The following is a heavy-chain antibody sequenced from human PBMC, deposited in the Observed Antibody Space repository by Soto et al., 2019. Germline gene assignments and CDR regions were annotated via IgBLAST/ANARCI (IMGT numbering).Heavy chain of an antibody. CDR3: AKVHSCSGGSCYSPHWFDP. J-gene: IGHJ5*02. Sequence: GGSLRLSSAASGFTFSNYALSWVRQAPGKGLEWVSPISGSGGSTYYADSVKGRFTISRDNSKNTLYLQMNSLRAEDTAVYYCAKVHSCSGGSCYSPHWFDPWGQGTLVTVSS. CDR2: ISGSGGST. CDR1: GFTFSNYA. V-gene: IGHV3-23*01. D-gene: IGHD2-15*01.